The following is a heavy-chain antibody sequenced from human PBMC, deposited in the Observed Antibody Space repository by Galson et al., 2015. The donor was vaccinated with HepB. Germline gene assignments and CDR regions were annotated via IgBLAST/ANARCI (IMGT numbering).Heavy chain of an antibody. V-gene: IGHV1-8*01. J-gene: IGHJ4*02. D-gene: IGHD3-22*01. CDR1: GYTFTSYD. CDR2: MNPNSGNT. CDR3: ATHSQPDSSGYYREAVPPDY. Sequence: SVKVSCKASGYTFTSYDINWVRQATGQGLEWMGWMNPNSGNTGYAQKFQGRVTMTRNTSISTAYMELSSLRSEDTAVYYCATHSQPDSSGYYREAVPPDYWGQGTLVTVSS.